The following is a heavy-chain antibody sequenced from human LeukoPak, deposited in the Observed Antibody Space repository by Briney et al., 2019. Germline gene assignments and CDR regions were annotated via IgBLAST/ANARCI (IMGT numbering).Heavy chain of an antibody. CDR2: IYTSGST. CDR1: GGSISSGSYY. V-gene: IGHV4-61*02. Sequence: PSETLSLTCTVSGGSISSGSYYWSWIRQPAGKGLEWIGRIYTSGSTNYNPSLKSRVTISVDTSKNQFSLKLSSVTAADTAVYYCARYCSSTSCSNWFDPWGQGTLVTVSS. J-gene: IGHJ5*02. D-gene: IGHD2-2*01. CDR3: ARYCSSTSCSNWFDP.